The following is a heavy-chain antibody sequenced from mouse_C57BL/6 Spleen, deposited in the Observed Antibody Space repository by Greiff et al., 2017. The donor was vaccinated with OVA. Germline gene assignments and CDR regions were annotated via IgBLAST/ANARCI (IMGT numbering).Heavy chain of an antibody. J-gene: IGHJ4*01. V-gene: IGHV14-4*01. CDR3: TTKTRYSNYFYAMDY. D-gene: IGHD2-5*01. CDR1: GFNIKDDY. CDR2: IDPENGDT. Sequence: VQLQQSGAELVRPGASVKLSCTASGFNIKDDYMHWVKQRPEQGLEWIGWIDPENGDTEYASKFQGKATITADTSSNTAYLQLSSLTSEDTAVYYGTTKTRYSNYFYAMDYWGQGTSVTVSS.